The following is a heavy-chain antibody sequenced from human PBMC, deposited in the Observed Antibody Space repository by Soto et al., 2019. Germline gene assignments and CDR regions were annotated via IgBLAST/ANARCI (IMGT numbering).Heavy chain of an antibody. CDR2: IDYSGST. D-gene: IGHD5-12*01. CDR3: ARRIVATIYYFDY. J-gene: IGHJ4*02. CDR1: GGSISSGGYY. V-gene: IGHV4-31*03. Sequence: QVQLQESGPGLVKPSQTLSLTCTVSGGSISSGGYYWSWIRQHPAKGLEWIAYIDYSGSTYYNPSPKSRVTISVDTSKNQFSLKLSSVTAADTAVYYCARRIVATIYYFDYWGQGTLVTVSS.